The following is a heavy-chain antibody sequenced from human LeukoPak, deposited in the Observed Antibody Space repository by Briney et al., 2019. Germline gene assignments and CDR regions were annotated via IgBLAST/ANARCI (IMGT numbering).Heavy chain of an antibody. CDR1: GFAVTSNY. Sequence: PGGSLRLSCAASGFAVTSNYFNWVRQAPGKGPEWVSIMYPKGRTYYRDSVKGRFTISRDNSKNTLYLQMNSLRAEDTGVYYCVRRQAFDLWGQGTMVTLFS. V-gene: IGHV3-53*01. CDR2: MYPKGRT. J-gene: IGHJ3*01. CDR3: VRRQAFDL.